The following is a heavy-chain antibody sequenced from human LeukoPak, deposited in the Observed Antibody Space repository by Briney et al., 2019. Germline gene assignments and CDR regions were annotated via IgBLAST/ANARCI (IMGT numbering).Heavy chain of an antibody. D-gene: IGHD2/OR15-2a*01. CDR2: IRQDGGDK. Sequence: HPGGSLRLSCAASGFTFSNYYMSWVRQAPGKGLEWVANIRQDGGDKYYVDSVKGRFTIPRDNAKNSLYLQMNSLRAEDTAVYYCARDNMGFDYWGQGTLVTVYS. CDR3: ARDNMGFDY. J-gene: IGHJ4*02. V-gene: IGHV3-7*01. CDR1: GFTFSNYY.